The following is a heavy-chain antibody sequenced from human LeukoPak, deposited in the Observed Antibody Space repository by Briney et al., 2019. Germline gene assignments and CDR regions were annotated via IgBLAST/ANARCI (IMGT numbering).Heavy chain of an antibody. D-gene: IGHD2-8*01. Sequence: GGSLRLSYAASGFIFSDHPMGWIRQAPGKGLEWLSYTRVSDNKLYYADSVKGRFTISRDNAQTSLYLQMNSLRAEDTAVYYCARRIMGTTGHAFDFWGQGTMVTVSS. CDR1: GFIFSDHP. CDR2: TRVSDNKL. V-gene: IGHV3-11*01. J-gene: IGHJ3*01. CDR3: ARRIMGTTGHAFDF.